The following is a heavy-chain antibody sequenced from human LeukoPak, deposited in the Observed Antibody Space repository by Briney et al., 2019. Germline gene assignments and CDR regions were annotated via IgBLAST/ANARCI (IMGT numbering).Heavy chain of an antibody. CDR2: MNPNSGNT. J-gene: IGHJ1*01. Sequence: GASVKVSCKASGYTFTSYDINWVRQATGQGLEWMGWMNPNSGNTGYAQKFQGRVTMTRNTSISTAYMELSSLRSEDTAVYYCARVDGSVGATVRAFQHWGQGTLVTVSS. CDR3: ARVDGSVGATVRAFQH. D-gene: IGHD1-26*01. V-gene: IGHV1-8*01. CDR1: GYTFTSYD.